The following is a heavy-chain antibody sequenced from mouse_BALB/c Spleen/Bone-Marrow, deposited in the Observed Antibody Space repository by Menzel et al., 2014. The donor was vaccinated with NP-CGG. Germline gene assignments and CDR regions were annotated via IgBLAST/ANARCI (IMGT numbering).Heavy chain of an antibody. CDR1: GFNIYYTY. CDR2: IDPVNDNS. J-gene: IGHJ3*01. D-gene: IGHD4-1*01. V-gene: IGHV14-3*02. Sequence: EVQVVVFGAELVKPGASVKLFCTVSGFNIYYTYIHWMKQRPEQGLEWIGRIDPVNDNSKFDPKFQGKANITADTSSNTAYLQLISLTTEDSAVYYCARWVPYWEFAYWGQGTLVSVSA. CDR3: ARWVPYWEFAY.